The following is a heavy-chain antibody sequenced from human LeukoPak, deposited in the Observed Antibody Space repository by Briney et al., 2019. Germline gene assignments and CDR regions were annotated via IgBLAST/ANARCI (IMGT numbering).Heavy chain of an antibody. V-gene: IGHV3-33*08. Sequence: PGGSLRLSCAASGLTFSNYDMHWVRQAPGKGLEWVAVIWYDGSNKYYADSVKGRFTISRDNSKNTLYLQMNTLRAEDTAVYYCAREPGGVVYFDYWGQGTLVTVSS. D-gene: IGHD2-8*01. J-gene: IGHJ4*02. CDR1: GLTFSNYD. CDR2: IWYDGSNK. CDR3: AREPGGVVYFDY.